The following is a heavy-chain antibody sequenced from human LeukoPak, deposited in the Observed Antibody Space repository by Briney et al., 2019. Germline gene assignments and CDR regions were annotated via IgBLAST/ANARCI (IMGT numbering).Heavy chain of an antibody. D-gene: IGHD3-22*01. J-gene: IGHJ3*02. CDR2: ISSNSSYI. Sequence: WGSLGLSCAASSFTFRTFCLNWVRQASGKGVGWGPSISSNSSYISYADSVKGRFTISTDNAKNSLYLQMNSLRPEDTAVYYCARDSLISYDSSGYYYPGAFDIWGQGTMVSVSS. CDR3: ARDSLISYDSSGYYYPGAFDI. CDR1: SFTFRTFC. V-gene: IGHV3-21*01.